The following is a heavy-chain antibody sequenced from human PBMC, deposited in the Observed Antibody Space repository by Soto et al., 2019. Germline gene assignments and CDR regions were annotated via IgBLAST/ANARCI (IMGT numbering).Heavy chain of an antibody. V-gene: IGHV3-48*01. CDR2: ISSSSITI. J-gene: IGHJ5*02. D-gene: IGHD2-21*01. CDR3: AKEKIIPSWCNVSAP. Sequence: KGLEWVSYISSSSITIYYADSVKGRFTISRDNSKNTLYLQMNSLRAEDTAVFYCAKEKIIPSWCNVSAPRRQGTLVLVFS.